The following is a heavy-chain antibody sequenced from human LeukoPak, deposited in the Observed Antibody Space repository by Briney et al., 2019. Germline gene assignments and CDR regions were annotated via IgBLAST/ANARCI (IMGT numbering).Heavy chain of an antibody. Sequence: GGSLRLSCAASGFTFSAYGMSWVRQSPGQGLEWVSGISANGSITFYARSVRGRFTLSRDNSKNTLYLQMNSLTAEDTAVYYCAKKKTDYSYPSSFDYWGQGTLVTVSS. J-gene: IGHJ4*02. CDR1: GFTFSAYG. V-gene: IGHV3-23*01. CDR2: ISANGSIT. CDR3: AKKKTDYSYPSSFDY. D-gene: IGHD4-11*01.